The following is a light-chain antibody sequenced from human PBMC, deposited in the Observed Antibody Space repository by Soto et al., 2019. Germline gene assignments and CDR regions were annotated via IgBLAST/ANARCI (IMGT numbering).Light chain of an antibody. Sequence: EVVLTQFPGTLSLSPGDRATLSSRASLSLSSYLTWYQHKPGQAPRLLFYDVSNRATGIPDRFSSSASGTNFTLTISSLEPEDFAIYYCQQRGDWPAFGQGTKVEIK. CDR3: QQRGDWPA. CDR1: LSLSSY. J-gene: IGKJ1*01. V-gene: IGKV3-11*01. CDR2: DVS.